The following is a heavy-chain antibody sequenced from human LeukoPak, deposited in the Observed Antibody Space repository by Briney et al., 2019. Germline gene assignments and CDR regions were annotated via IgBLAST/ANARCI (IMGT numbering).Heavy chain of an antibody. V-gene: IGHV3-20*04. CDR2: INSNGGST. Sequence: GGSLRLSCAASGFTFDDYGMSWVRQAPGKGLEWVSGINSNGGSTGYADSVKGRFTISRDNAKNSLYLQMNSLRAEDTALYYCARGKLGWDYTAAFDIWGQGTMVTASS. J-gene: IGHJ3*02. D-gene: IGHD4-23*01. CDR1: GFTFDDYG. CDR3: ARGKLGWDYTAAFDI.